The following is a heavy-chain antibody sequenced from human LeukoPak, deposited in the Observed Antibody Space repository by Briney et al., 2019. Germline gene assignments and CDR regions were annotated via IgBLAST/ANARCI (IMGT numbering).Heavy chain of an antibody. Sequence: NPSETLSLTCIVSGGSISTYFWSWIRQPPGKGPEWIGYIYYSGSTSYKPSLKSRFNISVDTSKNQFSLKLSSVTAADTAVYFCARSSGRSAWFDPWGQGTLVTVSS. D-gene: IGHD2-15*01. J-gene: IGHJ5*02. CDR1: GGSISTYF. CDR3: ARSSGRSAWFDP. V-gene: IGHV4-59*01. CDR2: IYYSGST.